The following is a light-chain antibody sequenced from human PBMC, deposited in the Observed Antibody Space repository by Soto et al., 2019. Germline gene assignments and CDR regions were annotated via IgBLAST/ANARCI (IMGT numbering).Light chain of an antibody. J-gene: IGKJ1*01. CDR3: QQYYRPWT. V-gene: IGKV4-1*01. Sequence: DIVMTQSPDSLAVSLGERATINCKSSQSVLYSSNNKNYLALYQQKPVQPPKLLIYWASTRESGVPDRFSGSGSGTDFTLTISSLQAEDVAVYYCQQYYRPWTFGQGTKVEIK. CDR1: QSVLYSSNNKNY. CDR2: WAS.